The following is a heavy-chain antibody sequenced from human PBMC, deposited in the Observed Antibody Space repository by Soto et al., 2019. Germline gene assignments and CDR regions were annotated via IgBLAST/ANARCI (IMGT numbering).Heavy chain of an antibody. CDR3: ARWDIVVVPASMSERNYYYGMDV. J-gene: IGHJ6*02. CDR2: INHSGST. CDR1: HGSFSRYY. V-gene: IGHV4-34*01. D-gene: IGHD2-2*01. Sequence: SRTLSLTCAVYHGSFSRYYWSWIRQRPGKGLEWIGEINHSGSTNYNPSLKSRVTISVDTSKNQFSLKLSSVTAADTAVYYCARWDIVVVPASMSERNYYYGMDVWGQGTTLTVSS.